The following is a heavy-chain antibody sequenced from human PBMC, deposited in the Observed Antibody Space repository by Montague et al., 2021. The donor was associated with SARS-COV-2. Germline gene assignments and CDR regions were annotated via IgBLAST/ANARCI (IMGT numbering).Heavy chain of an antibody. J-gene: IGHJ4*02. D-gene: IGHD7-27*01. CDR3: ARDPNWGAH. Sequence: SLRLSCSASGFSFSTLWMTWVRQAPEKGLEWVASIKPDGSDKYYXESVKGRFTISRDNARNSLYLQLNNLRAEDTAVYYCARDPNWGAHWGQGNLVTVSS. CDR2: IKPDGSDK. V-gene: IGHV3-7*05. CDR1: GFSFSTLW.